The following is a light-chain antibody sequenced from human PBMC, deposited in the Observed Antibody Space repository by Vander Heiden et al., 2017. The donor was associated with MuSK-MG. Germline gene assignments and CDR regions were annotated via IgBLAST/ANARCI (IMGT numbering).Light chain of an antibody. J-gene: IGKJ4*01. V-gene: IGKV4-1*01. CDR1: QSRLHRLNNSNY. Sequence: LVVTHSLDSLAVSLGERATINCRSSQSRLHRLNNSNYLAWFQQKPGQPPKLLIYWASTRESGVPDRFSGSGSGTDFTLTISGLQAEDVADYYCQQYYRSPLTFGGGTKVQIK. CDR3: QQYYRSPLT. CDR2: WAS.